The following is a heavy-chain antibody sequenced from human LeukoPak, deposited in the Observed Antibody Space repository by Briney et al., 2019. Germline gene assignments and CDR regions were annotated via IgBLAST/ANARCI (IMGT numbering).Heavy chain of an antibody. J-gene: IGHJ4*02. Sequence: VASVRVSCKASGYTFTNYGVTWVRQAPGQGPEWMGWNSGYSGDTHYQGRVTMTTETSTSTAYMELRSLRSDDTAVYYCARDRSQSTLFGVGGYWGQGTLITVSS. CDR2: NSGYSGDT. CDR1: GYTFTNYG. D-gene: IGHD3-3*01. V-gene: IGHV1-18*01. CDR3: ARDRSQSTLFGVGGY.